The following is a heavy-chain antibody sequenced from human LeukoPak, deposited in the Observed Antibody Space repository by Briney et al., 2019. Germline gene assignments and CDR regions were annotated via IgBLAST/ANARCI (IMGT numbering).Heavy chain of an antibody. CDR3: AGDTYDSSGYSKFDY. CDR1: GGSVSSGSYY. D-gene: IGHD3-22*01. V-gene: IGHV4-61*01. J-gene: IGHJ4*02. CDR2: IYYSGST. Sequence: PSETLSLTCTVSGGSVSSGSYYWSWIRQPPGKGLEWIGYIYYSGSTNYNPSLKSRVTMSLDTSKNQFSLKLSSVTAADTAVYYCAGDTYDSSGYSKFDYWGQGTLVTVSS.